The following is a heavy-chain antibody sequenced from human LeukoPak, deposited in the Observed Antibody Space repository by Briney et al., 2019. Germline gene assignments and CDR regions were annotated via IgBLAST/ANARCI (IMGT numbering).Heavy chain of an antibody. CDR3: AREARYCSGGSCYPFKFDY. V-gene: IGHV1-2*02. D-gene: IGHD2-15*01. Sequence: ASVKVSCKASGYTFTGYYMHWVRQAPGQGLEWMGWINPNSGGTNYAQKFQGRVTMTRDTSISTAYMELSRLRSEDTAVYYCAREARYCSGGSCYPFKFDYWGQGTLVTASS. CDR2: INPNSGGT. J-gene: IGHJ4*02. CDR1: GYTFTGYY.